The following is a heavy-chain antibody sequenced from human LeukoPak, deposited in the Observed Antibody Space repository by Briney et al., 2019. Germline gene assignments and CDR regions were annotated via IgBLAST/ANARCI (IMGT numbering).Heavy chain of an antibody. CDR2: IYPGDSDT. J-gene: IGHJ5*02. V-gene: IGHV5-51*01. D-gene: IGHD2-15*01. Sequence: GESLKISCKGSGYRFTSYWIGWVRQMPGKGLEWMGIIYPGDSDTRYSPSFQGQVTISADKSISTAYLQWSSLKASDTAMYYCARAAVVVAATEPNWLDPWGQGTLVTVSS. CDR1: GYRFTSYW. CDR3: ARAAVVVAATEPNWLDP.